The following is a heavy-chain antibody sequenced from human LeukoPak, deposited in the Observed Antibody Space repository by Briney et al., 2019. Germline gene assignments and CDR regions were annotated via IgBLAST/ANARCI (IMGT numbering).Heavy chain of an antibody. CDR1: GFTFSSYW. J-gene: IGHJ3*02. D-gene: IGHD5-12*01. V-gene: IGHV3-30-3*01. Sequence: GGSLRLSCVASGFTFSSYWMSWVRQAPGKGLEWVAVISYDGSNKYYADSVKGRFTISRDNSKNTLYLQMNSLRAEDTAVYYCAGGDYDYAFDIWGQGTMVTVSS. CDR2: ISYDGSNK. CDR3: AGGDYDYAFDI.